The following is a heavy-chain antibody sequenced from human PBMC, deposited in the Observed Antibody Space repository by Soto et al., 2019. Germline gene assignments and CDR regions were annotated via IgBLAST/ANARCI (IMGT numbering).Heavy chain of an antibody. CDR3: ANLHNVAGAGTPHYYGFDV. J-gene: IGHJ6*02. CDR2: ISFDGNRV. V-gene: IGHV3-30-3*01. D-gene: IGHD6-13*01. Sequence: QVQLVESGGGVVQPGRSLRLSCAASGFTFSVYPMHWVRQAPGKGLEWVAFISFDGNRVYYADSVKGRFTISRDNSKNTVYLPMNNLSPGDAAGYHCANLHNVAGAGTPHYYGFDVWGQGPTVTVS. CDR1: GFTFSVYP.